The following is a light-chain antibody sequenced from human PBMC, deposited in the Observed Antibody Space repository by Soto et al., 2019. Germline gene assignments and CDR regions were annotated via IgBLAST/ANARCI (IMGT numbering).Light chain of an antibody. CDR1: QNLASKY. CDR2: GAS. CDR3: QQYGRT. Sequence: EDALTQSPGTLSLSPGERATLSCRAGQNLASKYLAWYQQKAGQAPRLLIYGASSRATGIPDRFSGSGSGTAFTLTISRLEPEDFGVYYCQQYGRTFGQGTRLEIK. V-gene: IGKV3-20*01. J-gene: IGKJ5*01.